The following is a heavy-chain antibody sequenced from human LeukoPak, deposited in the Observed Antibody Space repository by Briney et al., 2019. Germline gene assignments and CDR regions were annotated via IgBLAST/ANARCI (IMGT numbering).Heavy chain of an antibody. Sequence: GGSLRLSCAASGFTFSDYGMHWVRQVPGKGLEWVAFIRYDGSNKYYGDSVKGRFTISRDNSKNTVYLQMNSLRADDTAVYYCAKVGSTVTTYYYYYMDVWGKGTTVTVSS. J-gene: IGHJ6*03. CDR1: GFTFSDYG. V-gene: IGHV3-30*02. CDR2: IRYDGSNK. CDR3: AKVGSTVTTYYYYYMDV. D-gene: IGHD4-11*01.